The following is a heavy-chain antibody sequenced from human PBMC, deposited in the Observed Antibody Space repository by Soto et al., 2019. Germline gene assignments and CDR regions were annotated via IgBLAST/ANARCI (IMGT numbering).Heavy chain of an antibody. J-gene: IGHJ6*02. D-gene: IGHD3-9*01. CDR3: AREYYDILTGYHLGMDV. Sequence: PGGSLRLSCAASGFTFSSYSMNWVRQAPGKGLEWVSSISSSSSYIYYADSVKGRFTISRDNAKNSLYLQMNSLRAEDTAVYYCAREYYDILTGYHLGMDVWGQGTTVTVSS. CDR2: ISSSSSYI. CDR1: GFTFSSYS. V-gene: IGHV3-21*01.